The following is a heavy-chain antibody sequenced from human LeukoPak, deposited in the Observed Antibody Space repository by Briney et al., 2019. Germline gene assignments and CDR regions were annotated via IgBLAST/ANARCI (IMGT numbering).Heavy chain of an antibody. CDR3: AKKIFQGWGFYFDY. CDR2: ISDSGSAT. CDR1: GFTFSSYG. J-gene: IGHJ4*02. D-gene: IGHD2-21*01. Sequence: GGSLRLSCAASGFTFSSYGMSWVRQAPGKGLEWVSDISDSGSATYYADSVRGRFTISRDNSKNTLHLQMNSLRAEDTAIYYCAKKIFQGWGFYFDYWGQGTLVTVSS. V-gene: IGHV3-23*01.